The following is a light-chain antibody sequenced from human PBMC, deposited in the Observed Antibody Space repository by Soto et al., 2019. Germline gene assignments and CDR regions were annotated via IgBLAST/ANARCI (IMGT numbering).Light chain of an antibody. Sequence: EIVLTQSPDTLSLSPGERATLSCRASQSVTTYLAWYQQKPGQTPRLLIYGASNRATGIPARFSGSGSGTDFTLTISSLEPEDFAVYYCQQRSNWPANFGQGTRLEIK. CDR2: GAS. J-gene: IGKJ5*01. V-gene: IGKV3-11*01. CDR3: QQRSNWPAN. CDR1: QSVTTY.